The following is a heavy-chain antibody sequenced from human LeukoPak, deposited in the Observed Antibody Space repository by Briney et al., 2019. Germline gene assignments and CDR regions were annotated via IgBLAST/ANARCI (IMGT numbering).Heavy chain of an antibody. D-gene: IGHD3-22*01. V-gene: IGHV4-34*01. CDR2: INHSGST. Sequence: SETLSLTCAVYGGSFSGYYWSWIRQPPGKGLEWIGEINHSGSTNYNPSLESRVTISVDTSKNQFSLKLSSVTAADTAVYYCASGYDSSGYYHYWGQGTLVTVSS. CDR1: GGSFSGYY. CDR3: ASGYDSSGYYHY. J-gene: IGHJ4*02.